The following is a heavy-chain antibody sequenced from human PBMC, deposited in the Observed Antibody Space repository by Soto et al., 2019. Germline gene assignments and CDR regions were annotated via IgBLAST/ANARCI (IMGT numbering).Heavy chain of an antibody. Sequence: LRLSCAASGFTFSSYAMSWVRQAPGKGLEWVSAISGSGGSTYYADSVKGRFTISRDNSKNTLYLQMNSLRAEDTAVYYCAKGGAGYYYGMDVWGQGTTVTVSS. CDR2: ISGSGGST. V-gene: IGHV3-23*01. CDR1: GFTFSSYA. J-gene: IGHJ6*02. D-gene: IGHD1-26*01. CDR3: AKGGAGYYYGMDV.